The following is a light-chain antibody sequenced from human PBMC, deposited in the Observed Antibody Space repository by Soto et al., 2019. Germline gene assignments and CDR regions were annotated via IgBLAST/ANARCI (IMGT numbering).Light chain of an antibody. CDR2: GAS. V-gene: IGKV3-20*01. Sequence: IVLSQSPGTLSLPPGERATLSCRASQSVSNNYLAWYQQKPGQAPRHLIYGASNRATGIPDRFSGSGSGTDFTLTISRLEPEDFAVYYCQQYGSSGTFGQGTKVDIK. CDR1: QSVSNNY. J-gene: IGKJ1*01. CDR3: QQYGSSGT.